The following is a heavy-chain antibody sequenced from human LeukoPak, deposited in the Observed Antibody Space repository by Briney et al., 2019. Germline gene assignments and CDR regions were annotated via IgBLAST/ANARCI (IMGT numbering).Heavy chain of an antibody. J-gene: IGHJ4*02. Sequence: GGSLTLSCAASGFIFSDYYMDWVRQAPGKGLEWVGRTRNKANSHTTEYAASVKGRFTISRDDSKNSLYLQMSSLKTEDTAVYYCARASSGYSNCCFSGDYWGRGTPVTVSS. D-gene: IGHD6-13*01. CDR3: ARASSGYSNCCFSGDY. CDR2: TRNKANSHTT. CDR1: GFIFSDYY. V-gene: IGHV3-72*01.